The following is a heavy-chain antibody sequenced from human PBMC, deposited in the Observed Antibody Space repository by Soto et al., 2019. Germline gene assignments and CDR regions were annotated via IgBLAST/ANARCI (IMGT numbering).Heavy chain of an antibody. CDR3: AHAGDYDLLSFDH. V-gene: IGHV2-5*02. CDR2: IYWDDDK. CDR1: GFSLTTTHMG. J-gene: IGHJ4*02. D-gene: IGHD4-17*01. Sequence: QITLKESCPPLVRPAQTLTLTCAFSGFSLTTTHMGVAWIRQPPGKALEWLALIYWDDDKRYSPSLKNRLAISKDTSRNRVVLTITNMNPEDTGTYFCAHAGDYDLLSFDHWGPGTLVTVSS.